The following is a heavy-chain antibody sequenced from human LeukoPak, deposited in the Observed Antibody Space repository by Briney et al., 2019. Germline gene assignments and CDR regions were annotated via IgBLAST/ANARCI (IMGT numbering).Heavy chain of an antibody. CDR3: ARDSRALDFWSGYDYYYGMDV. CDR1: GGSISSGDYY. CDR2: IYYSGST. J-gene: IGHJ6*02. D-gene: IGHD3-3*01. Sequence: PSQTLSLTCTVSGGSISSGDYYWSWIRQPPGKGLEWIGYIYYSGSTYYNPSLKSRVTISVDTSKNQFSLKLSSVTAADTAVYYCARDSRALDFWSGYDYYYGMDVWGQGTTVTVSS. V-gene: IGHV4-30-4*01.